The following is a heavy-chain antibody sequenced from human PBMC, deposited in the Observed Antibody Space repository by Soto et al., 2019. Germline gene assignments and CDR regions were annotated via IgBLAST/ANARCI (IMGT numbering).Heavy chain of an antibody. V-gene: IGHV4-30-4*01. J-gene: IGHJ4*02. D-gene: IGHD3-16*01. CDR1: GGXINSGNYF. Sequence: PSLTYSFPGGXINSGNYFWSWIRKPPGKGLDWIGSIFYTGSTYYRPYLKSRASMSMGTSKQLVSLRLRYLTVEDKAVYFCARVKGTLYRNYYFDYWGQGPPVTV. CDR3: ARVKGTLYRNYYFDY. CDR2: IFYTGST.